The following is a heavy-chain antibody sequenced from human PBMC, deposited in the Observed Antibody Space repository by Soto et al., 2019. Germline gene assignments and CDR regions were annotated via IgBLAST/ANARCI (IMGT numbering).Heavy chain of an antibody. CDR2: IDPSDSNT. CDR1: GYSFIGYW. V-gene: IGHV5-10-1*01. CDR3: TRKDSYGYDPDY. Sequence: PGESLKISCKTSGYSFIGYWISWVRQMPGKGLEWVGRIDPSDSNTKYSPSFEGHVTISVDKSTTTAYLQWSRLKASDTAMYYCTRKDSYGYDPDYWGQGTLVTVSS. J-gene: IGHJ4*02. D-gene: IGHD5-18*01.